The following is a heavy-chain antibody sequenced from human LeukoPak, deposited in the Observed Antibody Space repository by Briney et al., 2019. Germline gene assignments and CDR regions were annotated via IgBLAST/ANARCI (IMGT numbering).Heavy chain of an antibody. CDR2: ISSSSYI. CDR1: GFTFSSYS. J-gene: IGHJ4*02. D-gene: IGHD2-15*01. Sequence: GGSLRLSCAASGFTFSSYSMNWVRQAPGKGLEWVSSISSSSYIDYADSVKGRFTISRDNAKNSLYLQMNSLRAEDTAVYYCARDWGYCSGGSCYPALDYWGQGTLVTVSS. CDR3: ARDWGYCSGGSCYPALDY. V-gene: IGHV3-21*01.